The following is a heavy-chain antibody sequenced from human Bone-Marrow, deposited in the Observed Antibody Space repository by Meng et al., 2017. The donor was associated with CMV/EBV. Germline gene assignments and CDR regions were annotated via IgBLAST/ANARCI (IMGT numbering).Heavy chain of an antibody. V-gene: IGHV3-30*04. Sequence: RGSLRLSCAASGFSFRNYDMFWVRRAPGKGPQQVAVVSYNGRIKDYADSVKGRFTISRDNSKNTLYLQMNSLRAEDTAVYYCAKGMTTVTTAFDYWGQGTLVTVSS. CDR3: AKGMTTVTTAFDY. CDR2: VSYNGRIK. D-gene: IGHD4-17*01. J-gene: IGHJ4*02. CDR1: GFSFRNYD.